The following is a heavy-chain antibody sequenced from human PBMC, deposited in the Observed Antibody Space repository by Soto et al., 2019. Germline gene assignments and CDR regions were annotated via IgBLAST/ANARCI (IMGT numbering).Heavy chain of an antibody. Sequence: QVQLVQSGAEVKKPGASVKVSCKASGYTFTSYGISWVRQAPGQGLEWMGWISAYNGNTNYAQKLQGRVTMTTDTSTSTAYMELRSLRSDDTAVYYCACIPYPLRSGPNWFDPWGQGTLVTVSS. CDR2: ISAYNGNT. V-gene: IGHV1-18*01. J-gene: IGHJ5*02. CDR3: ACIPYPLRSGPNWFDP. D-gene: IGHD3-3*01. CDR1: GYTFTSYG.